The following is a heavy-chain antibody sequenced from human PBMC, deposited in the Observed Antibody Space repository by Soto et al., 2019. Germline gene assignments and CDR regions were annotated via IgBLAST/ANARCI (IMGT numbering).Heavy chain of an antibody. CDR1: GYTFTSYD. CDR3: ARAYRGYDSSGYYPLYYYYGMDV. CDR2: MNPNSGNT. V-gene: IGHV1-8*01. D-gene: IGHD3-22*01. Sequence: QVQLVQSGAEVKKPGASVKVSCKASGYTFTSYDINWVRQATGQGLEWMGWMNPNSGNTGYAQKFQGRVTMSRNTSISTAYMELSSLGSEDTAVYYCARAYRGYDSSGYYPLYYYYGMDVWGQGTTVTVSS. J-gene: IGHJ6*02.